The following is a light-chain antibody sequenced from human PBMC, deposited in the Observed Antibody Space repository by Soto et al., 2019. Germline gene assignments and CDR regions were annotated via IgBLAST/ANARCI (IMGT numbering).Light chain of an antibody. V-gene: IGKV1-5*03. Sequence: DIQMTQSPSTLSASVGDRVTINCRASQNISSGLVWYQQKPGKGPKLLIYKASFLESGVPSRFSGSGSGTDFTLTISSLQPDDFAIYYCQQYNYYLWTFGQGTKVDIK. CDR1: QNISSG. J-gene: IGKJ1*01. CDR3: QQYNYYLWT. CDR2: KAS.